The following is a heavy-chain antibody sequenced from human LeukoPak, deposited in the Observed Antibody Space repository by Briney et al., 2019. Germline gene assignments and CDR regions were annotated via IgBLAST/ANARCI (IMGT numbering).Heavy chain of an antibody. D-gene: IGHD3-22*01. CDR1: GYTFTGYY. CDR3: ARTSGRYYDSSGYYHY. J-gene: IGHJ4*02. V-gene: IGHV1-46*01. Sequence: ASVKVSCKASGYTFTGYYMHWVRQAPGQGLEWMGIINPSGGSTSYAQKFQGRVTITADESTSTAYMELSSLRSEDTAVYYCARTSGRYYDSSGYYHYWGQGTLVTVSS. CDR2: INPSGGST.